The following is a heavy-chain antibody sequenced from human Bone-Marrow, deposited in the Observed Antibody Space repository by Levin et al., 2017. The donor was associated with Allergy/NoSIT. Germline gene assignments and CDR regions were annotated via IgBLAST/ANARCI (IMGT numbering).Heavy chain of an antibody. V-gene: IGHV1-46*01. J-gene: IGHJ4*02. CDR2: INPSGGST. CDR1: GYTFTSYY. Sequence: ASVKVSCKASGYTFTSYYMHWVRQAPGQGLEWMGIINPSGGSTSYAQKFQGRVTMTRDTSTSTVYMELSSLRSEDTAVYYCARDISRAYYYDSSGYYYAYWGQGTLVTVSS. CDR3: ARDISRAYYYDSSGYYYAY. D-gene: IGHD3-22*01.